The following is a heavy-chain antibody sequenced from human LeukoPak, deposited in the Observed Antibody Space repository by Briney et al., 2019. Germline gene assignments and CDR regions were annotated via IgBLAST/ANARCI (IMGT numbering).Heavy chain of an antibody. D-gene: IGHD3-22*01. J-gene: IGHJ4*02. Sequence: GASAKVSCKASGGTFSSYAISWVRQAPGQGLGWMGGIIPIFGTANYAQKFQGRVTITADESTSTAYMELSSLRSEDTAVYYCARGPVIVVVPDLSSPNFDYWGQGTLVTVSS. CDR2: IIPIFGTA. CDR1: GGTFSSYA. V-gene: IGHV1-69*13. CDR3: ARGPVIVVVPDLSSPNFDY.